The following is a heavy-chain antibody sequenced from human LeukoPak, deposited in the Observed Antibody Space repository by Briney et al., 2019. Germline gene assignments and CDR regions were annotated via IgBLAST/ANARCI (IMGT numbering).Heavy chain of an antibody. D-gene: IGHD5-12*01. CDR1: GGTFSSYA. CDR2: ISAFNGNT. CDR3: AREGAHSGYLLIDY. J-gene: IGHJ4*02. V-gene: IGHV1-18*01. Sequence: ASVKVSCKASGGTFSSYAISWVRQAPGQGLEWMGRISAFNGNTNYAQKLQGRVTMTTDTSTSTAYMELRSLRSDDTAVYYCAREGAHSGYLLIDYWGQGTLVTVSS.